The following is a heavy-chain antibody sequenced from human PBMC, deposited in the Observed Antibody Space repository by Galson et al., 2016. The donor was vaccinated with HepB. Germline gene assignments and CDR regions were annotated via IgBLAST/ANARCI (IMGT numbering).Heavy chain of an antibody. CDR2: ISANNNNT. CDR1: GYTFTNYG. D-gene: IGHD1-7*01. Sequence: SVKVSCKASGYTFTNYGITWVRQAPGQGLEWMGWISANNNNTIYAQRLQGRFTMTTDTSTNTAYMELRSLRSDDTALYYCARGAPPWITRTLCWFDPWGQGTLVTVSS. J-gene: IGHJ5*02. V-gene: IGHV1-18*01. CDR3: ARGAPPWITRTLCWFDP.